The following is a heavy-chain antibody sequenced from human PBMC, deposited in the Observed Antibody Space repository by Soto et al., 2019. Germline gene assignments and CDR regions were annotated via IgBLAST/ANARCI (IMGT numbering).Heavy chain of an antibody. D-gene: IGHD2-15*01. CDR1: GFTFSSYG. Sequence: GGSLRLSCAASGFTFSSYGMHWVRQAPGKGLEWVAVISYDGSNKYYADSVKGRFTISRDNSKNTLYLQMNSLRAEDTAVYYCVREGLITSWFAPWGQGTLVTVSS. CDR2: ISYDGSNK. CDR3: VREGLITSWFAP. V-gene: IGHV3-30*03. J-gene: IGHJ5*02.